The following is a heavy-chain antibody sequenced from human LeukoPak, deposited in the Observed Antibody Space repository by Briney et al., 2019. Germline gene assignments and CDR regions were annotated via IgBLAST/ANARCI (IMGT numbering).Heavy chain of an antibody. CDR1: GGSFSGYY. D-gene: IGHD4-17*01. Sequence: SETLSLTCAVYGGSFSGYYWSWIRQPPGKGLEWIGYIYYSGSTNYDPSLKSRVTISVDTSKNQFSLKLSSVTAADTAVYYCARGDYEESVDYGMDVWGQGTTVTVSS. CDR2: IYYSGST. CDR3: ARGDYEESVDYGMDV. J-gene: IGHJ6*02. V-gene: IGHV4-59*08.